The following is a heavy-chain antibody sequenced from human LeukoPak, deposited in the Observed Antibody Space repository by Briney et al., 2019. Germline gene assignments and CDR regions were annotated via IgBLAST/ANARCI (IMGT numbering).Heavy chain of an antibody. CDR1: GFTFDDYA. V-gene: IGHV3-74*01. Sequence: QSGRSLRLSCAASGFTFDDYAMHWVRQVPGKGLVWVSRINSDGSSTSYADSVKGRFTISRDNAKNTLYVQMNSLRAEDTAVYYCSTGSGHAFDIWGRGTMVTVSS. CDR2: INSDGSST. D-gene: IGHD3-10*01. CDR3: STGSGHAFDI. J-gene: IGHJ3*02.